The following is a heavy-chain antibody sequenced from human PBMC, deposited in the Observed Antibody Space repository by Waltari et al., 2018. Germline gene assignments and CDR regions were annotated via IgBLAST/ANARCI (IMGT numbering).Heavy chain of an antibody. CDR3: ATDLSATGGSAS. J-gene: IGHJ5*02. Sequence: EMRLAESGGGLVQPGGSLRLSWVVSGFTFSPYWMGWVRQAPGKGLEWVASSQPYTDDKYYVDSVKGRFSISRDNARNSLSLQMNSLRVEDTAVYYCATDLSATGGSASWGQGTLVIVSS. CDR2: SQPYTDDK. D-gene: IGHD2-15*01. V-gene: IGHV3-7*01. CDR1: GFTFSPYW.